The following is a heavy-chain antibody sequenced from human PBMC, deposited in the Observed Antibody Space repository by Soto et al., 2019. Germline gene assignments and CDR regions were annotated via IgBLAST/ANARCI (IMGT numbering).Heavy chain of an antibody. D-gene: IGHD1-1*01. CDR3: ARDEGYKWYAGGWVDP. CDR2: ISGYNGNT. Sequence: QVQLVQSGAEVKKPGASVKVSCKSSGYTFTSYGISWVRQAPGQGLEWMGWISGYNGNTNYAQKLQGRVTMTTDTSTSTAYMELRSLRSDDTAVYYCARDEGYKWYAGGWVDPWGQGTLVTVSS. J-gene: IGHJ5*02. V-gene: IGHV1-18*01. CDR1: GYTFTSYG.